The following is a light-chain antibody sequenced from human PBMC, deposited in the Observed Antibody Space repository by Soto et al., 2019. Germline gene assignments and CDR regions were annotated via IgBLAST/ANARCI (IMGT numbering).Light chain of an antibody. CDR1: QSVGSS. J-gene: IGKJ1*01. V-gene: IGKV3-20*01. Sequence: DIVLTQSPDTLSLSPGERVTLSCRASQSVGSSLSWYQQKPGQAPRLLFYGASNRATAIPDRFSGSGFGTDFTLTITRLEPEDFAVYYCQQYGDSPRTFGPGTKVDIK. CDR3: QQYGDSPRT. CDR2: GAS.